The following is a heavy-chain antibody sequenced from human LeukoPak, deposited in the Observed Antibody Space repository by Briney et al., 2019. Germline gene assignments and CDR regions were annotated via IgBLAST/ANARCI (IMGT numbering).Heavy chain of an antibody. CDR2: IYSGGST. CDR1: GFTVSSSY. CDR3: ARGPPWGSFDY. D-gene: IGHD3-16*01. J-gene: IGHJ4*02. Sequence: GGSLRLSCSASGFTVSSSYMSWVPQAPGKGLEGVSVIYSGGSTYYADYVKGRFTISSDNSKNTLYLQMNSLRGEDAAVYYCARGPPWGSFDYWGRGTLVTVSS. V-gene: IGHV3-66*01.